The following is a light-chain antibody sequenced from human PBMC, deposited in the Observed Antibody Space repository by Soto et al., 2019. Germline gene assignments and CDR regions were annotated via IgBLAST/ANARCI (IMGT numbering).Light chain of an antibody. CDR2: KVS. Sequence: DVVMTQSPLSLPVTLGQPASISCRSSQSLLSSDGNTYLNWFHQRPGQSPRRLIYKVSNRDSGVPDRFSGSGSGTDFTLTISRVEAEDVGIYYCMQGSHWPPWTFGQGTKVEIK. CDR1: QSLLSSDGNTY. J-gene: IGKJ1*01. CDR3: MQGSHWPPWT. V-gene: IGKV2-30*01.